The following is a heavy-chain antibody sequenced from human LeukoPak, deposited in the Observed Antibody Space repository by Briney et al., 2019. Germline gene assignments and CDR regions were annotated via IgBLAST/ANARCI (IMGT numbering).Heavy chain of an antibody. D-gene: IGHD2-15*01. Sequence: GGSLRLSCAASGFTFSSYSMNWVRQAPGKGLEWVSAISGSGGSTYYADSVKGRFTISRDNSKNTLYLQMNSLRAEDTAVYYCAKEAQTRRYCSGGSCDAFDIWGQGTMVTVSS. J-gene: IGHJ3*02. CDR3: AKEAQTRRYCSGGSCDAFDI. V-gene: IGHV3-23*01. CDR2: ISGSGGST. CDR1: GFTFSSYS.